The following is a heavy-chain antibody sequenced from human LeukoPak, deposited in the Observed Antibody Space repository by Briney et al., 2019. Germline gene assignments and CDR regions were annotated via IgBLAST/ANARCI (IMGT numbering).Heavy chain of an antibody. CDR3: ARGRAAADGWFDP. V-gene: IGHV1-69*13. D-gene: IGHD6-13*01. CDR1: GGTFSSYA. J-gene: IGHJ5*02. CDR2: IIPIFGTA. Sequence: RASVKVSCKASGGTFSSYAISWVRQAPGQGLEWMGGIIPIFGTASYAQKFQGRVTITADESTSTAYMELSSLRSEDTAVYYCARGRAAADGWFDPWGQGTLVTVSS.